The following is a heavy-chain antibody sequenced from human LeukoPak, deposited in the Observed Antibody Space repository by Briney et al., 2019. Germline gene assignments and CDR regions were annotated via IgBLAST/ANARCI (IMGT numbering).Heavy chain of an antibody. D-gene: IGHD3-3*02. V-gene: IGHV4-39*01. Sequence: KPSETLSLTCTVSGGSISSSSYYWGWIRQPPGKGLEWIGSIYYSGSTYYNPSLKSRVTISVDTSKNQFSLKLSSVTAADTAVYYCASVGISGVVTHDAFDIWGQGTMVTVSS. CDR1: GGSISSSSYY. J-gene: IGHJ3*02. CDR2: IYYSGST. CDR3: ASVGISGVVTHDAFDI.